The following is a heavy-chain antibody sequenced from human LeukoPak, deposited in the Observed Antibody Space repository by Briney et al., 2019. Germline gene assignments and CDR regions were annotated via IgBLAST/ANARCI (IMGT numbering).Heavy chain of an antibody. J-gene: IGHJ5*02. CDR1: GFTFSNFA. CDR2: VSGSGGST. Sequence: GGSLRLSCAASGFTFSNFAMNWVRQAPGKGLEWVSSVSGSGGSTYYADSVKGRYTISRDNSKNTLSLQMNGLRAEDTALYYCAKGVTVTRVYNWFDPWGQGTLVTVSS. V-gene: IGHV3-23*01. D-gene: IGHD4-17*01. CDR3: AKGVTVTRVYNWFDP.